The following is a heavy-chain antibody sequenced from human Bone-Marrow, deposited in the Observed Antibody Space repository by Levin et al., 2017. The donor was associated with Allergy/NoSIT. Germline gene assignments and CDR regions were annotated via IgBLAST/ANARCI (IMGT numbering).Heavy chain of an antibody. J-gene: IGHJ5*02. CDR1: GGSFSASS. CDR3: ARLPENWFDP. V-gene: IGHV4-34*01. Sequence: SQTLSLTCAVYGGSFSASSWNWIRQSPVKGLEWLGEINHSGSTKYNPSLKSRITISLDTSKNQFSLRLSSVTAADTDVYSCARLPENWFDPWGQGTLVTVSS. CDR2: INHSGST.